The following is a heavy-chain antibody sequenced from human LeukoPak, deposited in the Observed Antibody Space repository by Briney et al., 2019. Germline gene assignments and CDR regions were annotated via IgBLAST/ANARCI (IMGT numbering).Heavy chain of an antibody. CDR1: GYTFTDYY. V-gene: IGHV1-69-2*01. D-gene: IGHD1-26*01. CDR3: ATGKRVGAIDY. J-gene: IGHJ4*02. CDR2: VDPEDGET. Sequence: ASVKVSCKASGYTFTDYYMHWVQQAPGKGLEWMGLVDPEDGETIYAEKFQGRVTITADTSTDTAYMELSSLRSEDTAVYYCATGKRVGAIDYWGQGTLVTVSS.